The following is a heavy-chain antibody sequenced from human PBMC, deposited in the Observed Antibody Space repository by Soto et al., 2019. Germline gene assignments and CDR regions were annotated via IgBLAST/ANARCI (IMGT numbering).Heavy chain of an antibody. CDR1: GFAFTSFH. CDR2: IKPGGGST. D-gene: IGHD4-4*01. J-gene: IGHJ3*02. CDR3: ARELATVTLDAFDI. Sequence: GASLKVSCKASGFAFTSFHLHWLRQAPGKGPEWLGIIKPGGGSTSYAQQFRGRLTMTRDTSTSTVYMEMNSLRSDDTAVYYCARELATVTLDAFDIWGQGTMVTVSS. V-gene: IGHV1-46*01.